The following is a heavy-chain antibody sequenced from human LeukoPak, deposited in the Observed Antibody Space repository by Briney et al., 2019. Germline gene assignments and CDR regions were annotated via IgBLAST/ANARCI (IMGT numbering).Heavy chain of an antibody. J-gene: IGHJ4*02. Sequence: GGSLRLSCAASGFTFSSYWMSWVRQAPGKGLEWVANINQDGGETYYVDSVRGRFTISRDNAKSSLYLQMNSLRAEDTAMYYCASINSIVMAGIHYFEYWGQGTLVTVSS. CDR2: INQDGGET. CDR3: ASINSIVMAGIHYFEY. V-gene: IGHV3-7*02. D-gene: IGHD6-19*01. CDR1: GFTFSSYW.